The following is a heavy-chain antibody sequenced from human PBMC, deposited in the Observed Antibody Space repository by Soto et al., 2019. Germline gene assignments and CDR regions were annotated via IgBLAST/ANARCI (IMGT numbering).Heavy chain of an antibody. D-gene: IGHD6-25*01. V-gene: IGHV4-59*01. CDR2: IFDGGST. Sequence: SETLSLTCTVSGGSINSYFWSWIRQPPGKGLEWIGYIFDGGSTNYNPSLKGRVTISVDTSNNQFSLNLKSVTAADTAVYYCTRGSGDYWGQGTLVTVSS. J-gene: IGHJ4*02. CDR3: TRGSGDY. CDR1: GGSINSYF.